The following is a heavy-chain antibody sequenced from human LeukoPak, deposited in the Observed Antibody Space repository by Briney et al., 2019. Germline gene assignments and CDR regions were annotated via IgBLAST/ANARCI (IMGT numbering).Heavy chain of an antibody. CDR3: AKDFITGTTTSVY. J-gene: IGHJ4*02. Sequence: GRSLRLSCAASGFTFSSYGMHWVRQAPGKGLEWVAFISYDGSNKYYADSVKGRFTLSRDNSKNTLYLQMNSLRAEGTAVYYCAKDFITGTTTSVYWGQGTLVTVSS. V-gene: IGHV3-30*18. D-gene: IGHD1-7*01. CDR2: ISYDGSNK. CDR1: GFTFSSYG.